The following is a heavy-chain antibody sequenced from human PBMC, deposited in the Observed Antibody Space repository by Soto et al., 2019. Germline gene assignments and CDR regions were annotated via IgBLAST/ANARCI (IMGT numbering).Heavy chain of an antibody. CDR3: ARVTPDQLLFP. D-gene: IGHD2-2*01. Sequence: SETLSLTCTVSGGSISSGGYYWSWIRQHPGKGLEWIGYIYYSGSTYYNPSLKSRVTISVDTSKNQFSLKLSSVTAADTAVYYCARVTPDQLLFPWGQGTLVTVSS. CDR2: IYYSGST. J-gene: IGHJ5*02. V-gene: IGHV4-31*03. CDR1: GGSISSGGYY.